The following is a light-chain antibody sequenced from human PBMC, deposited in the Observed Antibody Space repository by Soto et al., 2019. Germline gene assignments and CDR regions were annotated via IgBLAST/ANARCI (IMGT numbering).Light chain of an antibody. CDR2: AAS. V-gene: IGKV4-1*01. CDR3: QHGYRTPLT. Sequence: DIVMTQSPDSLAVSLGERATINCKSSQRVLYSSNNKNYLAWYKQKPGKAPHXXSYAASTLQSGVPSRFSGSGAGTDFTLTISSLTPEDFETYFCQHGYRTPLTVGGGTKVDIK. CDR1: QRVLYSSNNKNY. J-gene: IGKJ4*01.